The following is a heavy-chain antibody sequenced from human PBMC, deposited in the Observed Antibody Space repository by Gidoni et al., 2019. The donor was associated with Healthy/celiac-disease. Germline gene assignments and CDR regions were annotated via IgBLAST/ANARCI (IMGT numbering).Heavy chain of an antibody. Sequence: QVQLAESGGGVVQPGRSLRLSCAASGCTFRRYGMHWVRQAPGKWLDWVAVIWYEGSNKYYADSVKCRFTISRDNSKNTLYLQMNSLRAEDTAVYYCARGSRPDIVVVPAAMFLWTFDYWGQGTLVTVSS. V-gene: IGHV3-33*01. CDR2: IWYEGSNK. J-gene: IGHJ4*02. CDR3: ARGSRPDIVVVPAAMFLWTFDY. CDR1: GCTFRRYG. D-gene: IGHD2-2*01.